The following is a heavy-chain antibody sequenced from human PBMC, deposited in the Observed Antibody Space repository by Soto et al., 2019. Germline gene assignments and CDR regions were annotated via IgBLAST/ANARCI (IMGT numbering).Heavy chain of an antibody. CDR3: ARDIWEYGSNWFDP. CDR2: ISISSDYK. J-gene: IGHJ5*02. CDR1: GFSFSNHH. Sequence: QLVELGGGLVQPGGSLRLSCVASGFSFSNHHMNWIRQAPGKGLEWVSYISISSDYKHYADSVRGRFTVSRDNARNSLYLQMNRLRDEDTAVYYCARDIWEYGSNWFDPWGQGTLVTVSS. V-gene: IGHV3-48*02. D-gene: IGHD3-10*01.